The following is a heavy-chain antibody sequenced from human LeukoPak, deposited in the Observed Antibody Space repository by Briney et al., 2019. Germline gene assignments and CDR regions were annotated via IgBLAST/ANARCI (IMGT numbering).Heavy chain of an antibody. CDR2: ISWNSGSI. CDR1: GFTFDDYA. D-gene: IGHD3-22*01. Sequence: QPGRSLRLSCAASGFTFDDYAMHWVRQAPGKGLEWVSGISWNSGSIGYADSVKGRFTISRDNAKNSLYLQMNSLRAEDTAVYYCAKDGYYDSSGYFDYWGQGTLVTVSS. J-gene: IGHJ4*02. V-gene: IGHV3-9*01. CDR3: AKDGYYDSSGYFDY.